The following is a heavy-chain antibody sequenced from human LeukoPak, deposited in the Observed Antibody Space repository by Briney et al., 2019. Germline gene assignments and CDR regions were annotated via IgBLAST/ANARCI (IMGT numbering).Heavy chain of an antibody. J-gene: IGHJ4*02. CDR2: INHSGST. V-gene: IGHV4-34*01. CDR1: GGSFSGYY. D-gene: IGHD5-18*01. CDR3: ARARRGYSYGLGN. Sequence: SETLSLTCAVYGGSFSGYYWSWIRQPPGKGPEWIGEINHSGSTNYNPSLKSRVTISVDTSKNQFSLKLSSVTAADTAVYYCARARRGYSYGLGNWGQGTLVTVSS.